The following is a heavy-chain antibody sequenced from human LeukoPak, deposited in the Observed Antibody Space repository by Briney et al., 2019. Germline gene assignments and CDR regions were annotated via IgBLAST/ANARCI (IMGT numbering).Heavy chain of an antibody. Sequence: SEILSLTCTVSGGSISSSSYYWGWIRQPPGKGLEWIGSIYYSGSTYYNPSLKSRVTISVDTSKNQFSLKLSSVTAADTAVYYCARHESAVAGIFDYWGQGTLVTVSS. D-gene: IGHD6-19*01. J-gene: IGHJ4*02. CDR1: GGSISSSSYY. CDR2: IYYSGST. V-gene: IGHV4-39*01. CDR3: ARHESAVAGIFDY.